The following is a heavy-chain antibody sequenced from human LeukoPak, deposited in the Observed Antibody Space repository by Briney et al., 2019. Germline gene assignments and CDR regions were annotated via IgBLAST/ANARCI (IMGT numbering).Heavy chain of an antibody. D-gene: IGHD4/OR15-4a*01. CDR1: GYSISSGYY. Sequence: SETLSLTCTVSGYSISSGYYWGWIRQPPGKGLEWIGSIYHSGSTYYNPSLKSRVTISVGTSKNQFSLKLSSVIAADTAVYYCARSRDLWVLDYWGQGTLVTVSS. CDR3: ARSRDLWVLDY. J-gene: IGHJ4*02. V-gene: IGHV4-38-2*02. CDR2: IYHSGST.